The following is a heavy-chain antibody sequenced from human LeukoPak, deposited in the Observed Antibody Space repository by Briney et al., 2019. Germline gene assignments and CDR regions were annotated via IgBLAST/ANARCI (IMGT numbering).Heavy chain of an antibody. J-gene: IGHJ4*02. V-gene: IGHV3-30*04. Sequence: GGSLRLSCAASGFTFSSYAMYWVRKAPGKGLEWVAVISYDGNHKYYADSVKGRFTISRDNAVNTLYLQMNSLRAEDTAVYYCARKFLGSRGYYFDYWGQGTLVTVSS. CDR2: ISYDGNHK. D-gene: IGHD3-10*01. CDR1: GFTFSSYA. CDR3: ARKFLGSRGYYFDY.